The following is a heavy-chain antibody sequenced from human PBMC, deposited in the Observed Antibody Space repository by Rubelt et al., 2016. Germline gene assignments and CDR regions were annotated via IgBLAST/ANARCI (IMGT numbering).Heavy chain of an antibody. D-gene: IGHD4-11*01. CDR2: IYYSGST. CDR3: AGDGGGYDYSNDYFDY. V-gene: IGHV4-39*02. CDR1: GGSISSSSYY. Sequence: QLQLQESGPGLVKPSETLSLTCTVSGGSISSSSYYWGWIRQPPGTGLEWIGSIYYSGSTYYNPSLKGRVTISVDTSKNKCSLKLRTVNDADTGVDYCAGDGGGYDYSNDYFDYWGQGTLVTVSS. J-gene: IGHJ4*02.